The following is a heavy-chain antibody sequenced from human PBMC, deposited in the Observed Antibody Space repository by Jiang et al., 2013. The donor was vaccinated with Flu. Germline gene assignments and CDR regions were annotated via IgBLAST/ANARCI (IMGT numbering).Heavy chain of an antibody. CDR2: IYHSGST. V-gene: IGHV4-38-2*02. J-gene: IGHJ4*02. CDR3: ASAPPTVTQGGEFDY. D-gene: IGHD4-17*01. Sequence: LLKPSETLSLTCTVSGYSISSGYYWGWIRQPPGKGLEWIGSIYHSGSTYYNPSLKSRVTISVDTSKNQFSLKLSSVTAADTAVYYCASAPPTVTQGGEFDYWGQGTLVTVSS. CDR1: GYSISSGYY.